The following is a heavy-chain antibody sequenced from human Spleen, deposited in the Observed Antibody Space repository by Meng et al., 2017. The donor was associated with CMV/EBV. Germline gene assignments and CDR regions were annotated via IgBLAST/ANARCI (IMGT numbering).Heavy chain of an antibody. CDR3: ARGRFGSSGYYDYYYYGMDV. CDR2: IIPIFGTA. J-gene: IGHJ6*02. D-gene: IGHD3-22*01. Sequence: NYAISWVRQAPRQGLEWMGGIIPIFGTANYAQKFQGRVTIATDESTSTAYVQLSSLRSEDTAVYYCARGRFGSSGYYDYYYYGMDVWGQGTMVTVSS. CDR1: NYA. V-gene: IGHV1-69*05.